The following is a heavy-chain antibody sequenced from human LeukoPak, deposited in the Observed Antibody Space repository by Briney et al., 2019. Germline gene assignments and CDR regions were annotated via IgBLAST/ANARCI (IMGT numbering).Heavy chain of an antibody. CDR1: GYTFTSYY. Sequence: GASVTVSCKASGYTFTSYYMHWVRQAPGQGLEWMGIINPSGGSTSYAQKFQGRVTMTRDTSTSTVYMELSSLRSEDTAVYYCTRLGYGDYEGLDYWGQGTLVTVSS. CDR2: INPSGGST. J-gene: IGHJ4*02. V-gene: IGHV1-46*01. D-gene: IGHD4-17*01. CDR3: TRLGYGDYEGLDY.